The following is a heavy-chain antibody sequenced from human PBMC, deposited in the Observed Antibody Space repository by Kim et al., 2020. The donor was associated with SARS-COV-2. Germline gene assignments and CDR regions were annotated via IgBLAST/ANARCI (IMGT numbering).Heavy chain of an antibody. CDR2: ISYEGSTQ. Sequence: GGSLRLSCAASGFTFSIHVMHWVRQAPGKGLEWVALISYEGSTQRYTDSVKGRFTVSRDNSKNILFLQMNSLRPEDTAVYYCARNLVGDTDLGPWGQGTLVTVSS. CDR1: GFTFSIHV. D-gene: IGHD1-26*01. CDR3: ARNLVGDTDLGP. J-gene: IGHJ5*02. V-gene: IGHV3-30*03.